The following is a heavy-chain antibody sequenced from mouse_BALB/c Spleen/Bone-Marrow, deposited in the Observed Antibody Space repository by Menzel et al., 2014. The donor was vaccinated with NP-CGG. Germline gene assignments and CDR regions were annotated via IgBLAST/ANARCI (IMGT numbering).Heavy chain of an antibody. J-gene: IGHJ4*01. D-gene: IGHD4-1*01. V-gene: IGHV5-6*01. Sequence: VQLKESGGDLVKPGGSLKLSCAASGFTFSTYGMSWVRQTPDKRLEWVATISSGGGYTYYPDSVKGRFTISRDNAKNTLYLQMSSLKSEDTAMYYCTRQGNWDHYAMDYRGQGASVTVSS. CDR2: ISSGGGYT. CDR1: GFTFSTYG. CDR3: TRQGNWDHYAMDY.